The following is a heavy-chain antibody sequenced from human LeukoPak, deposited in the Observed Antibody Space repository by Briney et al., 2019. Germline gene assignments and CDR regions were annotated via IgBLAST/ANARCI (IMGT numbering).Heavy chain of an antibody. V-gene: IGHV4-61*02. Sequence: PSQTLSLTCTVSGGSISSGSYYWSWIRQPGGKGLEWIGRIYTSGSTNYNPSLKSRVTISVDRSKNQFSLRLSSVTAADTAVYYCARDSGVSDAFDIWGQGTMVTVSS. J-gene: IGHJ3*02. CDR3: ARDSGVSDAFDI. D-gene: IGHD3-3*01. CDR2: IYTSGST. CDR1: GGSISSGSYY.